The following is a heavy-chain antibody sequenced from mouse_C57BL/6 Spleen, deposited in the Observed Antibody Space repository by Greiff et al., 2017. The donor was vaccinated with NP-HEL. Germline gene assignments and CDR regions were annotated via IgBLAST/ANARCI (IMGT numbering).Heavy chain of an antibody. Sequence: QVQLQQSGAELVRPGASVTLSCKASGYTFTDYEMHWVKQTPVHGLEWIGAIDPETGGTAYNQKFKGKAILTADNSSSTAYMELRRLTSEDSAVYYCTRGKVYRYYFDYWGQGTTLTVSS. CDR3: TRGKVYRYYFDY. CDR1: GYTFTDYE. V-gene: IGHV1-15*01. CDR2: IDPETGGT. D-gene: IGHD2-1*01. J-gene: IGHJ2*01.